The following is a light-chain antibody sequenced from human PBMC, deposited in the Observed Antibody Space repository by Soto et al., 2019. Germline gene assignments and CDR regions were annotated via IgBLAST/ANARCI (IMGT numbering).Light chain of an antibody. CDR2: KAS. V-gene: IGKV1-5*03. Sequence: DIQMTQSPSTLSASVGDGVTITCRASQSIGTWLAWYQQKPGKAPNLLIYKASSLESGVPSRFSGSGSGTEFTLTISSLQPDDFATYYCQHYNTYSGTFGQGTKVEI. CDR1: QSIGTW. J-gene: IGKJ1*01. CDR3: QHYNTYSGT.